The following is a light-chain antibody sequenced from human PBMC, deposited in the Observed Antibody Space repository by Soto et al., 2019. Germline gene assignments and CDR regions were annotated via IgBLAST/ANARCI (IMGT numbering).Light chain of an antibody. V-gene: IGLV1-40*01. J-gene: IGLJ3*02. CDR1: STNIGAGYD. Sequence: QSALTQPPSVSGAPWQRVTISCTVISTNIGAGYDVHWYQQLPGTAPKLLIYVNSIRPSGVPDRFSGSKSGTSASLAITGLQAEDEADYYCQSYDSSLNAWLFGGGTQLTVL. CDR2: VNS. CDR3: QSYDSSLNAWL.